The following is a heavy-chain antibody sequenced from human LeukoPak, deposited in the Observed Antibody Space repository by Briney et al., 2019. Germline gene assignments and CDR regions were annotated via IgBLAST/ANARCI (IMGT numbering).Heavy chain of an antibody. CDR2: ISSSGSTI. CDR3: ARDSSYGSGSYYNYFDY. V-gene: IGHV3-11*01. Sequence: GGSLRLSCAASGFTFSDYYMSWIRQAPGKGLEWVSYISSSGSTIYYADSVKGRFTISRDNAKDSLYLQMNSLRAEDTAVYYCARDSSYGSGSYYNYFDYWGQGTLVTVSS. D-gene: IGHD3-10*01. CDR1: GFTFSDYY. J-gene: IGHJ4*02.